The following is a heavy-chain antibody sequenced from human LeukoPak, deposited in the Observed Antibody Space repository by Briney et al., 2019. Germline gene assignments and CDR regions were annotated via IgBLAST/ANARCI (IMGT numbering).Heavy chain of an antibody. D-gene: IGHD2-8*01. Sequence: SGPTLVNPTQTLTLTCTFSGFSLTTRGVGVGWFRQPPGKALAWLALIYWNDDKYYSPSLKGRLTITKDTSKNQVVLTMTNMDPVDTATNYCVHIQIYADHAWFNTWGQGTLVTVSS. V-gene: IGHV2-5*01. CDR2: IYWNDDK. CDR1: GFSLTTRGVG. CDR3: VHIQIYADHAWFNT. J-gene: IGHJ5*02.